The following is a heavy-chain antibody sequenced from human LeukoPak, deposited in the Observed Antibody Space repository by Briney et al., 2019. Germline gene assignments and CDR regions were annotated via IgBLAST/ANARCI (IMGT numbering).Heavy chain of an antibody. D-gene: IGHD3-16*02. CDR1: GGSFSGYY. Sequence: KASETLSLTCAVYGGSFSGYYWSWIRQPPGKGLEWIGEINHSGSTNYNPSLKSRVTISVDTSKNQFSLKLSSATAADTAVYYCAREVYDYVWGSYRFYYFDYWGQGTLVTVSS. V-gene: IGHV4-34*01. CDR3: AREVYDYVWGSYRFYYFDY. CDR2: INHSGST. J-gene: IGHJ4*02.